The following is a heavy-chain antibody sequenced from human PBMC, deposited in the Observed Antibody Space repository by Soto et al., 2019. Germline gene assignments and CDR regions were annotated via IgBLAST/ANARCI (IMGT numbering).Heavy chain of an antibody. J-gene: IGHJ4*02. CDR2: VDPNDSFA. Sequence: PGESLKISCQAFEYSFRIYWISWVRQKPGAGLEWMGRVDPNDSFATYSPSFEGHVSISVDKCTNIVYLQWRSLRASDTATYYCARHQSGSGNSNFDFWGQGTPVTVSS. D-gene: IGHD3-10*01. V-gene: IGHV5-10-1*01. CDR1: EYSFRIYW. CDR3: ARHQSGSGNSNFDF.